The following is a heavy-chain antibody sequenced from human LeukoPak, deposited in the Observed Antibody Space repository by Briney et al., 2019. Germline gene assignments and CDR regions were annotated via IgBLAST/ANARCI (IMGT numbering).Heavy chain of an antibody. V-gene: IGHV4-34*01. J-gene: IGHJ4*02. CDR3: ARGTYANGWYIDY. CDR2: IYHTGSS. D-gene: IGHD6-19*01. CDR1: GGSFSGYY. Sequence: SETLSLTCAVYGGSFSGYYWSWIRQPPGKGLEWIGEIYHTGSSNYSPSLKNRVTISLDTSKNQFSLKLTSVTAADTAVYYCARGTYANGWYIDYWGQGTLVTVAS.